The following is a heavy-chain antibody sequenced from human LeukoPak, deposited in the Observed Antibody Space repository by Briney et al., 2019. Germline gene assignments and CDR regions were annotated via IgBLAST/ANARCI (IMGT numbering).Heavy chain of an antibody. J-gene: IGHJ5*02. V-gene: IGHV1-46*01. CDR2: INPSGGST. CDR1: GGTFSSYA. D-gene: IGHD6-25*01. CDR3: ARERLGVTRKIGAGNNWFDP. Sequence: GASVKVSCKASGGTFSSYAISWVRQAPGQGLEWMGIINPSGGSTSYAQKFQGRVTMTRDTSTSTVYMELSSLRSEDTAVYYCARERLGVTRKIGAGNNWFDPWGQGTLVTVSS.